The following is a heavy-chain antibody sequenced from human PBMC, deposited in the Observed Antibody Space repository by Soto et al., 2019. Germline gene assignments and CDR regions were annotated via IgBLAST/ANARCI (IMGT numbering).Heavy chain of an antibody. CDR1: GGTFSSYS. Sequence: SVKVSCKASGGTFSSYSISWVRQAPGQGLEWMGGIIPIFGTANYAQKFQGRVTITADKSTSTAYMELSSLRSEDTAVYYCARLRTIVGAFDYWGQGTLVTVSS. CDR2: IIPIFGTA. J-gene: IGHJ4*02. CDR3: ARLRTIVGAFDY. V-gene: IGHV1-69*06. D-gene: IGHD1-26*01.